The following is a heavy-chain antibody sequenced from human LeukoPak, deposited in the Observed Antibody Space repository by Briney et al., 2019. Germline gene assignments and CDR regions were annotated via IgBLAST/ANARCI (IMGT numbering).Heavy chain of an antibody. CDR3: ARERSGSSWYLDY. Sequence: SVKVSCKASGGTFSSYAISWVRQAPGQGLEWMGRIIPILGIANYAQKFQGRVTITADKSTSAAYMELSSLRSEDTAVYYCARERSGSSWYLDYWGQGTLVTVSS. V-gene: IGHV1-69*04. CDR2: IIPILGIA. D-gene: IGHD6-13*01. J-gene: IGHJ4*02. CDR1: GGTFSSYA.